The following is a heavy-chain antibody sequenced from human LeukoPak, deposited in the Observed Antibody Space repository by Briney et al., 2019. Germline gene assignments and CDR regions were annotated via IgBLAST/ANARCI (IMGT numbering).Heavy chain of an antibody. CDR2: IYYSGST. J-gene: IGHJ6*02. CDR1: GGSFSGYY. Sequence: SETLSLTCTVYGGSFSGYYWSWIRQPPGKGLEWIGSIYYSGSTYYNPSLKSRVTISVDTSKNQFSLKLSSVTAADTAVYYCASGGSTRLDVWGQGTTVTVSS. CDR3: ASGGSTRLDV. D-gene: IGHD3-10*01. V-gene: IGHV4-34*01.